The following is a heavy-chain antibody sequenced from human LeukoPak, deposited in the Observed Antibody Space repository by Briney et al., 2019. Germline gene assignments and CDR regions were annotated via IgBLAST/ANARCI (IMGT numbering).Heavy chain of an antibody. J-gene: IGHJ5*02. Sequence: ASVKVSCKASGYTFTGYYMHWVRQAPGQGLERMGWINPNSGGTNYAQKFQGRVTMTRDTSISTAYMELSRLRSDDTAVYYCARERHYIVVVPAADITRNWFDPWGQGTLVTVSS. CDR1: GYTFTGYY. V-gene: IGHV1-2*02. CDR3: ARERHYIVVVPAADITRNWFDP. CDR2: INPNSGGT. D-gene: IGHD2-2*01.